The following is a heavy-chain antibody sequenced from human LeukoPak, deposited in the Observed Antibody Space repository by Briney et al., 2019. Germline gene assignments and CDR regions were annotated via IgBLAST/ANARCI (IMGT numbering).Heavy chain of an antibody. V-gene: IGHV1-2*02. CDR1: GYTFTGYY. Sequence: ASVKVSCKASGYTFTGYYMHWVRQAPGQGLEWMGWINPDSGGTNYAQKFQGRVTMTRDTSISTAYMELSRLRSDDTAVYYCARVKVATIFYYYYGMDVWGHGTTVTVSS. CDR3: ARVKVATIFYYYYGMDV. CDR2: INPDSGGT. J-gene: IGHJ6*02. D-gene: IGHD5-12*01.